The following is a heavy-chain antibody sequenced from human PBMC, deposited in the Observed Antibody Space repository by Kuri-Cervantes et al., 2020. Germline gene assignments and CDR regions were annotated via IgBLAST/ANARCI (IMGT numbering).Heavy chain of an antibody. Sequence: ASVKVSCKTSGYDFNNWGISWVRQAPGQGLEWMGWISAYDGNINYAQKVQGRVIMTADTSTTTAYLDLRSLRSDDTAVYYCVRETTNLGLDYWGQGTLVTVSS. CDR3: VRETTNLGLDY. CDR1: GYDFNNWG. D-gene: IGHD4-17*01. V-gene: IGHV1-18*01. CDR2: ISAYDGNI. J-gene: IGHJ4*02.